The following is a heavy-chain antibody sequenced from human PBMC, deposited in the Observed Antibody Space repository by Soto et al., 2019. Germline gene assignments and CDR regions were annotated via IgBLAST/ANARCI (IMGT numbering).Heavy chain of an antibody. D-gene: IGHD2-2*01. CDR3: ARGASRRRVGYYYYSGMDV. J-gene: IGHJ6*02. V-gene: IGHV4-39*07. CDR1: GDSISSGFYY. CDR2: INHSGST. Sequence: PSETLSLTCTVSGDSISSGFYYWSWIRQPPGKGLEWIGEINHSGSTNYNPSLKSRVTISVDTSKNQFSLKLSSVTAADTAVYYCARGASRRRVGYYYYSGMDVWGQGTTVTVSS.